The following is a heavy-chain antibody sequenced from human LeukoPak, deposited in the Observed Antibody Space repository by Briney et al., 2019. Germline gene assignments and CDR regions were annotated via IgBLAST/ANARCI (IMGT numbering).Heavy chain of an antibody. J-gene: IGHJ3*02. CDR3: ARFSRVFDAFDI. CDR2: ISYDGSNK. CDR1: GFTFSSYG. V-gene: IGHV3-33*05. Sequence: GGSLRLSCAASGFTFSSYGMHWVRQAPGKGLEWVAVISYDGSNKYYADSVKGRFTISRDNSKNTLYLQMNSLRAEDTAVYCCARFSRVFDAFDIWGQGTMVTVSS.